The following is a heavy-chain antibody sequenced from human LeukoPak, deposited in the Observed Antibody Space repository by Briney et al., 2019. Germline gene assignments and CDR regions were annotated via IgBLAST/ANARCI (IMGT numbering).Heavy chain of an antibody. CDR3: AKGLMAKVTWDD. CDR2: ISGNGVIT. J-gene: IGHJ4*02. Sequence: PGGSLRLSCVASGFSFSYHGMNWVRLAPGKGLEWVSAISGNGVITYYADSVKGRFTISRDNSKYTLYLQMNSLGAEDTAVYYCAKGLMAKVTWDDWAQGTLVTVSS. D-gene: IGHD4-17*01. CDR1: GFSFSYHG. V-gene: IGHV3-23*01.